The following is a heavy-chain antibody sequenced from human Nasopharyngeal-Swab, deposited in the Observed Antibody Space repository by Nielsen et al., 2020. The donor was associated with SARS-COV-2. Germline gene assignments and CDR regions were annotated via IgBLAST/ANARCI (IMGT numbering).Heavy chain of an antibody. J-gene: IGHJ4*02. CDR2: IYSGGST. CDR3: AKKLSSGWYGPFDY. D-gene: IGHD6-19*01. CDR1: GFTVSSNY. Sequence: GESLKISCAASGFTVSSNYMSWVRQAPGKGLEWVSVIYSGGSTYYADSVKGRFTISRDNSKNTLYLQMNSLRAEDTAVYYCAKKLSSGWYGPFDYWGQGTLVTVSS. V-gene: IGHV3-53*01.